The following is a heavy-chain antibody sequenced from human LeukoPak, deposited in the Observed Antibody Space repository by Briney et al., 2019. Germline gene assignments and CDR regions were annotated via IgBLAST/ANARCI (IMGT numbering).Heavy chain of an antibody. V-gene: IGHV1-46*01. J-gene: IGHJ4*02. CDR3: ATSGYSYGPAFDY. CDR2: INPSGGST. CDR1: GYTFTSYY. Sequence: GASVNVSCKASGYTFTSYYMHWVRQAPGQGLEWMGIINPSGGSTSYAQKFQGRVTITRDTSTSTVYMELSSLRSEDTAVYYCATSGYSYGPAFDYWGQGTLVTVSS. D-gene: IGHD5-18*01.